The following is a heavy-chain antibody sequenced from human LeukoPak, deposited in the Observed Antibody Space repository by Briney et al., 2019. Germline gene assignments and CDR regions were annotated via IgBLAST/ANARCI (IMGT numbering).Heavy chain of an antibody. Sequence: ASVKVSCKASGYTFSSYGISWVRQAPGQGLEWLGWVSAYNGKATHLKNLQGRVTMTTDTSTTTAYMELGNLSTYDTAVYYCARDDYYGMDVWGQGTTIIVSS. CDR3: ARDDYYGMDV. V-gene: IGHV1-18*01. J-gene: IGHJ6*02. CDR1: GYTFSSYG. CDR2: VSAYNGKA.